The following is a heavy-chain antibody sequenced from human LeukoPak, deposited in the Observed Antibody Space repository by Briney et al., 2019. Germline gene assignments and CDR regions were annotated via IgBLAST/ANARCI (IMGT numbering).Heavy chain of an antibody. CDR1: GFTFSSYG. CDR2: IWYDGSNK. CDR3: ARDLDIVVVPAARYGMDV. J-gene: IGHJ6*02. D-gene: IGHD2-2*01. Sequence: GGSLRLSCAASGFTFSSYGMHWVRQAPGKGLEWVAVIWYDGSNKYYADSVKGRFTISRDNSKNTLYLQMNSLRAEDTAVYYCARDLDIVVVPAARYGMDVWGQGTTVTVSS. V-gene: IGHV3-30*19.